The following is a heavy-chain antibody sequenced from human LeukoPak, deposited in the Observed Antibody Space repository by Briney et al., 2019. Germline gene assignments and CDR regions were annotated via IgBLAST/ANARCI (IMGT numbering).Heavy chain of an antibody. D-gene: IGHD2-2*01. J-gene: IGHJ4*02. CDR3: ARYFGYCSSTSCYAYFDY. CDR2: IYPGDSDT. Sequence: GESLKISCKGSGYSFTSYWISWVRQMPGKGLEWMGIIYPGDSDTRYSPSFQGQVTISADKSISTAYLQWSSLKASDTAMYYCARYFGYCSSTSCYAYFDYWGQGTLVTVSS. CDR1: GYSFTSYW. V-gene: IGHV5-51*01.